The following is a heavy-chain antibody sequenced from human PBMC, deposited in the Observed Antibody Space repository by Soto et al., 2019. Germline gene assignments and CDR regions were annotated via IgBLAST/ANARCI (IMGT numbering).Heavy chain of an antibody. CDR3: ARAGGSSEGYSSGWAWN. CDR2: IIPIFGTA. V-gene: IGHV1-69*13. Sequence: RASVKVSCKASGGTFSSYAISWVRQAPGQGLEWMGGIIPIFGTANCAQKFQGRVTITADESTSTAYMELSSLRSEDTAVYYCARAGGSSEGYSSGWAWNWGQGTLVTVSS. J-gene: IGHJ4*02. D-gene: IGHD6-19*01. CDR1: GGTFSSYA.